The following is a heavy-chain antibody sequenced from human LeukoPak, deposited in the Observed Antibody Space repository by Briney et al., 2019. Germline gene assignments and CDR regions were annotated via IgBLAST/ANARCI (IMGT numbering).Heavy chain of an antibody. D-gene: IGHD3-10*01. J-gene: IGHJ4*02. V-gene: IGHV3-23*01. Sequence: GGSLRLSCAASGFTFSSYAMSWVRQAPGKGLEWVSAISVSGGSTYYADSVKGRFTISRDNSKNALYLQMNSLRAEDTAVYYCAKDRLWFGENWGQGTLVTVSS. CDR1: GFTFSSYA. CDR3: AKDRLWFGEN. CDR2: ISVSGGST.